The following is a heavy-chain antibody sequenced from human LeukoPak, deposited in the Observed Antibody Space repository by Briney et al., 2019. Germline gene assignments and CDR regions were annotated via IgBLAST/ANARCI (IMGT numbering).Heavy chain of an antibody. CDR1: GYTFTSYG. J-gene: IGHJ1*01. D-gene: IGHD2-2*01. Sequence: ASVKVSCKSSGYTFTSYGISWVRQAPGQGLEWMGWLSAYNGNKNYAQKLQGRVTMTTDTSTSTAYMELRSLRSDDTAVYYCARDPRRYCSSTSCYVGYFQHWGQGTLVTVSS. CDR2: LSAYNGNK. V-gene: IGHV1-18*01. CDR3: ARDPRRYCSSTSCYVGYFQH.